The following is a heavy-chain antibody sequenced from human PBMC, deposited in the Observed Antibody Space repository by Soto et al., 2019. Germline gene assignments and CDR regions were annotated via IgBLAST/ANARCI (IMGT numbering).Heavy chain of an antibody. CDR1: VFTFSSYA. D-gene: IGHD1-7*01. Sequence: QVQLLESGGGVVQPGRSLRLSCAASVFTFSSYAMHWVRQAPGKGLEWVAVIWNDGTNKYYADSVKGRFTISRDNSKTTLYLQMNSLRAEDTAVYYCARDNCNYVSAFDIWGQGTMVTVSS. J-gene: IGHJ3*02. V-gene: IGHV3-33*01. CDR2: IWNDGTNK. CDR3: ARDNCNYVSAFDI.